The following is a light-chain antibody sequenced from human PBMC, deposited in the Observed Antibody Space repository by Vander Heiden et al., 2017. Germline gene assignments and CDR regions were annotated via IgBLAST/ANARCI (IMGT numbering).Light chain of an antibody. J-gene: IGKJ2*01. CDR1: QSISDW. CDR3: QQYMTYPYT. CDR2: KAS. Sequence: DIQMTQSPSTLSASVGDRVKITCRASQSISDWVAWYHQKPGKVPKLLIYKASTLESGVPSRFSGSGSGTEFTLAISSLQPDDLATYYCQQYMTYPYTFGQGTKLEI. V-gene: IGKV1-5*03.